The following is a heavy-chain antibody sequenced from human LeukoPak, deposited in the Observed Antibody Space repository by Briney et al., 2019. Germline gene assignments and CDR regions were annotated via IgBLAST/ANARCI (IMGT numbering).Heavy chain of an antibody. CDR1: GFTFSNLS. Sequence: GSLRLSCSASGFTFSNLSQNWVPQAPGKGLGVVSAISSSGGDAYYADSVKGRFTISRDNSKNTLYLQMNSLRAEDTAIYYCAKGGGWLYYFDYWGQGTLVTVSS. J-gene: IGHJ4*02. CDR2: ISSSGGDA. D-gene: IGHD6-19*01. V-gene: IGHV3-23*01. CDR3: AKGGGWLYYFDY.